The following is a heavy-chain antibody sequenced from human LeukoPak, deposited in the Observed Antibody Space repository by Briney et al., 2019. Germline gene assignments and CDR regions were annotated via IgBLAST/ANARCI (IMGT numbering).Heavy chain of an antibody. Sequence: AASVKVSCKASGYTFTSHDINWVRQAPGQGLEWMGWINPNSGGTNYAQKFQGRVTMTRDTSISTAYMELSRLRSDDTAVYYCARGDQLLNYYGMDVWGQGTTVTVSS. V-gene: IGHV1-2*02. CDR2: INPNSGGT. D-gene: IGHD2-2*01. J-gene: IGHJ6*02. CDR1: GYTFTSHD. CDR3: ARGDQLLNYYGMDV.